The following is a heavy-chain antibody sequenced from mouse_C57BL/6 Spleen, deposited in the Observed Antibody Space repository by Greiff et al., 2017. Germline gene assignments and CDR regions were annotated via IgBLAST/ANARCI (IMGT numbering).Heavy chain of an antibody. J-gene: IGHJ2*01. CDR2: INPGSGGT. V-gene: IGHV1-54*01. D-gene: IGHD2-4*01. CDR3: AGRDDYSYYFDY. Sequence: QVQLQESGAELVRPGTSVKVSCKASGYAFTNYLIEWVKQRPGQGLEWIGVINPGSGGTNYHEKFQGKATLTADKSSSTAYMQLSSLTSEDSAVDYCAGRDDYSYYFDYWGQGTTLTVSS. CDR1: GYAFTNYL.